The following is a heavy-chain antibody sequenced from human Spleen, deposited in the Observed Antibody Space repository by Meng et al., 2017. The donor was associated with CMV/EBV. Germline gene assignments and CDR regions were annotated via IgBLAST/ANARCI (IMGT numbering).Heavy chain of an antibody. V-gene: IGHV3-53*01. CDR2: IYSDNST. Sequence: GESLKISCAASGFTVSSSYMSWVRQAPGKGLEWISVIYSDNSTYYADSVKGRFTISRDNSKNTLYLQMNSLRAEDTALYYCARIRSQSISITIFGVSRGRAFDIWGQGTMVTVSS. CDR3: ARIRSQSISITIFGVSRGRAFDI. D-gene: IGHD3-3*01. J-gene: IGHJ3*02. CDR1: GFTVSSSY.